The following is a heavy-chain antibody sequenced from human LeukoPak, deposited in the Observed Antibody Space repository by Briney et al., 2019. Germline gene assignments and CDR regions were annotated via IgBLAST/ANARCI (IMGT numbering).Heavy chain of an antibody. Sequence: SETLSLTCTVSGGSISSYYWSWIRQPAGKGLEWIGRIYTSGSTNYNPSLKSRVTMSVDTSKSQCTLKLSSVTAADTAVYYCARGRITIFGVVDKLDYWGQGTLVTVSS. V-gene: IGHV4-4*07. CDR1: GGSISSYY. CDR2: IYTSGST. D-gene: IGHD3-3*01. J-gene: IGHJ4*02. CDR3: ARGRITIFGVVDKLDY.